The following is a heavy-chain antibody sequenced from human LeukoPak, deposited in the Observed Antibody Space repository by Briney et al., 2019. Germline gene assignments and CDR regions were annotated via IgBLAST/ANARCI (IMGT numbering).Heavy chain of an antibody. CDR2: IIPILGIA. D-gene: IGHD2-2*01. CDR3: ARQGIVVVPAAMSANWFDP. V-gene: IGHV1-69*04. J-gene: IGHJ5*02. CDR1: GGTFSSYA. Sequence: ASVKVSCKASGGTFSSYAISWVRRAPGQGLEWMGRIIPILGIANYAQKSQGRVTITADKSTSTAYMELSSLRSEDTAVYYCARQGIVVVPAAMSANWFDPWGQGTLVTVSS.